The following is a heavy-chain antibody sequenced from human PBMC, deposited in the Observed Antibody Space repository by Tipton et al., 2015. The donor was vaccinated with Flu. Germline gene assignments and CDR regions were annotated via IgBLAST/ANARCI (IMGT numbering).Heavy chain of an antibody. J-gene: IGHJ3*01. V-gene: IGHV4-4*07. CDR3: ARERRGGWPFYDAFDF. Sequence: TLSLTCSVSGGSVNSYYWSWTRQPAGKGLEWIGRIYMGGRTNYNPSLKSRVTMSLDLFKNQIALRLSSVTAADTAVYHCARERRGGWPFYDAFDFWGQGTTVTVSS. D-gene: IGHD6-19*01. CDR2: IYMGGRT. CDR1: GGSVNSYY.